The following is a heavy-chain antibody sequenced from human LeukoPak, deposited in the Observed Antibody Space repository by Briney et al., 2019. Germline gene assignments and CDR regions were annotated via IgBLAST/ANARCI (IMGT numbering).Heavy chain of an antibody. J-gene: IGHJ3*02. Sequence: PGRSLRLSCAASGFTFDGDAMQSVRQAPGKGLEWVSGISWNSGSIGYADSVKGRFTISRDNAKNSLYLQMNSLRAEDTALYYCAKDNYYDRSGYWGDAFDIWGQGTMVTVSS. CDR1: GFTFDGDA. V-gene: IGHV3-9*01. CDR3: AKDNYYDRSGYWGDAFDI. CDR2: ISWNSGSI. D-gene: IGHD3-22*01.